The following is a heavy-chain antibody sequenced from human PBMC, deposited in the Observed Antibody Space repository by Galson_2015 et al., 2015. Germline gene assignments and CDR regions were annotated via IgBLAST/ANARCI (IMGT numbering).Heavy chain of an antibody. D-gene: IGHD3-16*02. CDR3: ARQLGELSLHRDYFDY. J-gene: IGHJ4*02. CDR1: GYSFTSYW. V-gene: IGHV5-51*01. CDR2: IYPGDSDT. Sequence: QSGAEVKKPGESLKISCKGSGYSFTSYWIGWVRQMPGKGLEWMGIIYPGDSDTRYSPSFQGQVTISADKSISTAYLQWSSLKASDTAMYYCARQLGELSLHRDYFDYWGQGTLVTVSS.